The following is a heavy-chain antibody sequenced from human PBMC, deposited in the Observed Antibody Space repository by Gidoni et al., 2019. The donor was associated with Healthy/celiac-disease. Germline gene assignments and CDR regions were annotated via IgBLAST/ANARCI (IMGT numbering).Heavy chain of an antibody. D-gene: IGHD5-12*01. Sequence: EVQLVESGGGLVKPGGPLRLSCAASGSTFSSYSMNWVRQAPGKGLEWVSSISSSSSYIYYADSVKGRFTISRDNAKNSLYLQMNSLRAEDTAVYYCARVLFGWLQLEKDVWGQGTTVTVSS. CDR3: ARVLFGWLQLEKDV. CDR1: GSTFSSYS. J-gene: IGHJ6*02. CDR2: ISSSSSYI. V-gene: IGHV3-21*01.